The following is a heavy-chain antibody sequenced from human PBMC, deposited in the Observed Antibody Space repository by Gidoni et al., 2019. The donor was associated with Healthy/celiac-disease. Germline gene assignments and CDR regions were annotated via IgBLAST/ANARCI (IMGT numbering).Heavy chain of an antibody. CDR1: GFTSSNAW. CDR2: IKSKTDGGTT. Sequence: EVQLVESGGGLVKPGGSLRLSCAASGFTSSNAWMSWVRQAPGKGLEWVGRIKSKTDGGTTDYAAPVKGRFTISRDDSKNTLYLQMNSLKTEDTAVYYCTTEDIVVVVAGGTQPHWGQGTLVTVSS. D-gene: IGHD2-15*01. V-gene: IGHV3-15*01. J-gene: IGHJ4*02. CDR3: TTEDIVVVVAGGTQPH.